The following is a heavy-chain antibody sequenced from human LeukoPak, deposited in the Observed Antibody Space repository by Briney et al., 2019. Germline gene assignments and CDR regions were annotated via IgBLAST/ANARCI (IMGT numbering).Heavy chain of an antibody. D-gene: IGHD2-21*01. J-gene: IGHJ4*02. CDR2: INPNSGGT. CDR3: ATETFRGDTIPYSDY. V-gene: IGHV1-2*02. CDR1: GYTFTGYY. Sequence: ASVKVSCKASGYTFTGYYMHWVRQAPGQGLEWMGWINPNSGGTNYAQKFQGRVTMTRDTSISTAYMELSRLRSDDTAVYYCATETFRGDTIPYSDYWGQGTLVTVSS.